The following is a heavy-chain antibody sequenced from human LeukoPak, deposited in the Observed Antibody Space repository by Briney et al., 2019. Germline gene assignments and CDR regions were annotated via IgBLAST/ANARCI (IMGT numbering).Heavy chain of an antibody. Sequence: GSSVKVSCKASGGTFSSYAISWVRQAPGQGPEWMGGIIPIFGTANYAQKFQGRVTITADESTSTAYMELSSLRSEDTAVYYCARTDIVVVPAATPYYYYMDVWGKGTTVTVSS. J-gene: IGHJ6*03. CDR1: GGTFSSYA. CDR3: ARTDIVVVPAATPYYYYMDV. D-gene: IGHD2-2*01. V-gene: IGHV1-69*01. CDR2: IIPIFGTA.